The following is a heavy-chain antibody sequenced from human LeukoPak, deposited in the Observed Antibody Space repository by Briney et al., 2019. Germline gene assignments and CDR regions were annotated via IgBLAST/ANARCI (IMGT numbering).Heavy chain of an antibody. CDR3: VRLGDSSGYYDY. V-gene: IGHV3-7*01. CDR2: IKPDGSGK. J-gene: IGHJ4*02. Sequence: GGSLRLSCAASGFTFSPYWMSWVRQAPGKGLEWVASIKPDGSGKYYVDSVKGRFTISRDNAENALYLQLNSLRAEDTAVYFCVRLGDSSGYYDYWGQGTLVTVSS. D-gene: IGHD3-22*01. CDR1: GFTFSPYW.